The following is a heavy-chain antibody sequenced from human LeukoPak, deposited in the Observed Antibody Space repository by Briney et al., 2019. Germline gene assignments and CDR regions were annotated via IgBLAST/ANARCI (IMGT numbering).Heavy chain of an antibody. J-gene: IGHJ5*02. CDR3: ARNHFSGSYDHWFDP. Sequence: ASVKVSCKASGYTFTGYYMHWVRQAPGQGLEWMGWINPNSGDTKYAQKFQGWVTMTRDTSISTAYMELSRLRSDDTAVYYCARNHFSGSYDHWFDPWGQGTLVTVSS. D-gene: IGHD3-10*01. CDR2: INPNSGDT. CDR1: GYTFTGYY. V-gene: IGHV1-2*04.